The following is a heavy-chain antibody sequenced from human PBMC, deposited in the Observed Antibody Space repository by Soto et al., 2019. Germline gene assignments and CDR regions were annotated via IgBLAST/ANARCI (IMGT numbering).Heavy chain of an antibody. Sequence: SETLSLTCTVSGGSISSYYWSWIRQPAGKGLEWIGRIYTSGSTNYNPSLKSRVTMSVDTSKNQFSLKLSSVTAADTAVYYCAIGYWSRGLYYYRMAFCGQGTTVTVSS. V-gene: IGHV4-4*07. CDR1: GGSISSYY. D-gene: IGHD2-8*02. CDR2: IYTSGST. CDR3: AIGYWSRGLYYYRMAF. J-gene: IGHJ6*02.